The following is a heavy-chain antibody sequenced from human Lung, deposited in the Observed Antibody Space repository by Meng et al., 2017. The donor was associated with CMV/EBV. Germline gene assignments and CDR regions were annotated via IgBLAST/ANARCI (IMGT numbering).Heavy chain of an antibody. V-gene: IGHV4-61*01. J-gene: IGHJ4*02. D-gene: IGHD3-3*01. CDR3: ARGFYDFWSGFGAVDY. CDR2: IYNSGST. Sequence: SXTLSLXCTVPGGPVSTSSSYWSWIRQPPGKGLEWIGFIYNSGSTNDNPSLKSRVTISVDTSKNQFSLKLTSVTGADTAVYYCARGFYDFWSGFGAVDYWXQGMXVTVSS. CDR1: GGPVSTSSSY.